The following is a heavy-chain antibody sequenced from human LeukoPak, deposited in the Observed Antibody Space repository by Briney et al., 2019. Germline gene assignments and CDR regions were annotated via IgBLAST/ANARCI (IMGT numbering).Heavy chain of an antibody. CDR1: GYTFTSYA. D-gene: IGHD2-15*01. Sequence: ASVKVSCKASGYTFTSYAMHWVRQAPGQRLEWMGWINAGNGNTKYSQKFRGRVTITRDTSASTAYMELSSLRSEDTAVYYCARAHGYCSGGSCPVFDYWGQGTLVTVSS. CDR2: INAGNGNT. CDR3: ARAHGYCSGGSCPVFDY. V-gene: IGHV1-3*01. J-gene: IGHJ4*02.